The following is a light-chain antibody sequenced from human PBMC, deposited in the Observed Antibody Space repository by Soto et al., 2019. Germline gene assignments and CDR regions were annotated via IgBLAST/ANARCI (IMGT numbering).Light chain of an antibody. CDR2: DVN. CDR1: NSDVGGYNF. V-gene: IGLV2-14*01. J-gene: IGLJ1*01. Sequence: QPASVSGSPGQSITISCTGTNSDVGGYNFVSWYQQHPGKAPKLMIYDVNNRPSGVSNRFSGSKSGNTASLTISGLQAEDEADYYCSSYTSSSTYVFGTGTKLTVL. CDR3: SSYTSSSTYV.